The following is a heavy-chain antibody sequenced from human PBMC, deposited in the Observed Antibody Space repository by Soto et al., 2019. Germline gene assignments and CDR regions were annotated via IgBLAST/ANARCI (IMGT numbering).Heavy chain of an antibody. J-gene: IGHJ4*02. Sequence: GGSLRLSCSASGFTLSSFTMSWVRLTPGKWLQWVSTIFTGGTSTVYADPVRGRFSISRDDSKNTLYLQMDNLRVDDTALYFCAKDRHPDGIWTFDYWGRGTLVTVSS. V-gene: IGHV3-23*01. CDR2: IFTGGTST. D-gene: IGHD3-9*01. CDR1: GFTLSSFT. CDR3: AKDRHPDGIWTFDY.